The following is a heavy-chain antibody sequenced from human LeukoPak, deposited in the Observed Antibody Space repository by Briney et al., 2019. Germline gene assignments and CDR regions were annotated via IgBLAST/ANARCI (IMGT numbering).Heavy chain of an antibody. J-gene: IGHJ4*02. D-gene: IGHD3-22*01. Sequence: PSETLSLTCAVYGYSISSGYYGGWIRQSPGKGLEWIGSIYHRGTTYYNPSLKRRVTISVGTSKNQFSLKLSSVTAADTAVYYCARIAMFYYESSGYYSDYWGQGTLVTVSS. CDR1: GYSISSGYY. CDR3: ARIAMFYYESSGYYSDY. CDR2: IYHRGTT. V-gene: IGHV4-38-2*01.